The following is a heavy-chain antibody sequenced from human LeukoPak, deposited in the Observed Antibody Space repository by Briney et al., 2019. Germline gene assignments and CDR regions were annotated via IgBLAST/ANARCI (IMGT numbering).Heavy chain of an antibody. CDR3: TTAYSSSRNDY. CDR1: GFTFSNAW. D-gene: IGHD6-6*01. J-gene: IGHJ4*02. CDR2: IKSKTDGGKT. Sequence: GGSLRLSCAASGFTFSNAWMSWVRQAPGKGLEWVGRIKSKTDGGKTDYAAPVKGRFTISRGDSKNTLYLQMNSLKTEDTAVYYCTTAYSSSRNDYWGQGTLVTVSS. V-gene: IGHV3-15*01.